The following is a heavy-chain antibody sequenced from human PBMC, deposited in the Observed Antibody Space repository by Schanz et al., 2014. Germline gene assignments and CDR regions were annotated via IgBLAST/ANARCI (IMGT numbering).Heavy chain of an antibody. Sequence: EVQLLESGGGLVQPGGSLRLSCAASGFTFSSNAMCWVRQAPGKGLEWVSALSGSGGSTYYADSVKGRFTISRDNSRNTLHLQMDSLRAEDTAVYYCTRDRGALINHKDALDLWGQGTMVSVSS. D-gene: IGHD3-16*01. CDR3: TRDRGALINHKDALDL. CDR1: GFTFSSNA. J-gene: IGHJ3*01. V-gene: IGHV3-23*01. CDR2: LSGSGGST.